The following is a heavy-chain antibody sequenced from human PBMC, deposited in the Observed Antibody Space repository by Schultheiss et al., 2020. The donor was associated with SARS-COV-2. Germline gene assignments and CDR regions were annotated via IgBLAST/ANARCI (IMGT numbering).Heavy chain of an antibody. CDR3: ARSNMVRGQIVGGMDV. Sequence: GGSLRLSCAASGLTSGNYGMHWVRQPTGKGLEWVSAIGTAGDPYYPGSVKGRFTISRENAKNSLYLQMNSLRAGDTAVYYCARSNMVRGQIVGGMDVWGQGTTVTVSS. V-gene: IGHV3-13*05. CDR1: GLTSGNYG. J-gene: IGHJ6*02. CDR2: IGTAGDP. D-gene: IGHD3-10*01.